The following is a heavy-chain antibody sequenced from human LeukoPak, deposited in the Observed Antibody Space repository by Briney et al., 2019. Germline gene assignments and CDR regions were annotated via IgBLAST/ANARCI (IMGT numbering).Heavy chain of an antibody. Sequence: GGSLRLSCAASGFTLSSYEMNWVRQAPGKGLEWVSYISSSGSTIYYADSVKGRFTISRDNAKNSLYLQMNSLRAEDTAVYYCARFLTGPYYFDYWGQGTLVTVSS. J-gene: IGHJ4*02. CDR1: GFTLSSYE. CDR2: ISSSGSTI. CDR3: ARFLTGPYYFDY. D-gene: IGHD3-9*01. V-gene: IGHV3-48*03.